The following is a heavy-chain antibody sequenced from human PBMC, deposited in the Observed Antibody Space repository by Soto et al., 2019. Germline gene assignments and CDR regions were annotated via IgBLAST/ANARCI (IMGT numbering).Heavy chain of an antibody. CDR2: ISTYSGNT. CDR1: GYTFTSYG. CDR3: ARDNGQWMVND. V-gene: IGHV1-18*01. Sequence: QVQLVQSGAKVMEPGASVKVSCEASGYTFTSYGLSWGRQAPGLGLEWMGWISTYSGNTKYGQQFQGRVSMTTDTSTSTAYMELRNLISDDTAVYYCARDNGQWMVNDWGQGTLIIVSS. D-gene: IGHD6-19*01. J-gene: IGHJ4*02.